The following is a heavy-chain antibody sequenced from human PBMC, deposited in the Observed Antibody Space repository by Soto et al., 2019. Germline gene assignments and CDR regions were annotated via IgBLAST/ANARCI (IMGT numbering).Heavy chain of an antibody. CDR3: ASRDPGTSVDY. V-gene: IGHV4-4*02. CDR2: IYRTGST. J-gene: IGHJ4*02. D-gene: IGHD1-7*01. Sequence: SETLSLTCAVSGGSFTSNNWWTWVRQPPGQGLEWIGEIYRTGSTNYNPSLKSRVTISLDKSETQFSLKVTSLTAADTAVYYCASRDPGTSVDYWGQGTLVTVSS. CDR1: GGSFTSNNW.